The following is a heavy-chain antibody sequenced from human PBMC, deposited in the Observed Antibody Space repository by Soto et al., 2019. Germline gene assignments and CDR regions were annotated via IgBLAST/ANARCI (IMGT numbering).Heavy chain of an antibody. CDR3: ARGGAMGVDY. CDR2: IYFDGITT. Sequence: RGSLRLSCTASGFTFNTHWMHRVRQAPGKGLVWVSRIYFDGITTNYADSVKGRLTVSRDNAKNTVYLHVNTLRDEDTAVYYCARGGAMGVDYWGQGTLVTVSS. J-gene: IGHJ4*02. CDR1: GFTFNTHW. D-gene: IGHD1-26*01. V-gene: IGHV3-74*01.